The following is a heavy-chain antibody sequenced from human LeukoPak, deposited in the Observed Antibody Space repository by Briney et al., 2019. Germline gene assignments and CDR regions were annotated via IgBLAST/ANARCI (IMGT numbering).Heavy chain of an antibody. J-gene: IGHJ4*02. D-gene: IGHD6-13*01. CDR2: IYPGDSDT. V-gene: IGHV5-51*01. CDR3: ARHFFEYSSSWVDY. CDR1: GYSFTSYW. Sequence: GESLKISCKGSGYSFTSYWIGWVRQMPGKGLEWMGIIYPGDSDTRYSPSFQGQVAISADKSISTAYLQWSSLKASDTAMYYRARHFFEYSSSWVDYWGQGTLVTVSS.